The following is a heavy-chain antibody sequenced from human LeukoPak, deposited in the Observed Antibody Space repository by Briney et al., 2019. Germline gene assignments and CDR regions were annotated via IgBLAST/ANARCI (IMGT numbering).Heavy chain of an antibody. D-gene: IGHD4-17*01. CDR1: GGTFSSYA. CDR3: ARGVYGDYLEYFQH. Sequence: SVKVSCKASGGTFSSYAISWVRQAPGQGLEWMGGIIPIFGTANYAQKFQGRVTITTDESTSTAYMELSSLRSEDTAAYYCARGVYGDYLEYFQHWGQGTLVTVSS. J-gene: IGHJ1*01. CDR2: IIPIFGTA. V-gene: IGHV1-69*05.